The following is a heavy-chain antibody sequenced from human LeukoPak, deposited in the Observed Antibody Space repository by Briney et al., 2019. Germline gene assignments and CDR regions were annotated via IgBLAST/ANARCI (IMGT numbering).Heavy chain of an antibody. CDR3: AKGGSSSLRAFDI. Sequence: GESLKISCKGSGYSFTTYWIGWVRQMPGQGLEWMGIIYPGDSDTRYSPSFQGQVTISADKSITTAYLQWSSLKASDTAMYYCAKGGSSSLRAFDIWGQGTMVTVSS. D-gene: IGHD6-6*01. CDR1: GYSFTTYW. J-gene: IGHJ3*02. CDR2: IYPGDSDT. V-gene: IGHV5-51*01.